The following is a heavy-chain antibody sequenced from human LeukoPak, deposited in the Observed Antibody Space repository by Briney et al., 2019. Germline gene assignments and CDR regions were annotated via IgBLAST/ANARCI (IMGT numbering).Heavy chain of an antibody. CDR3: ARRIRREPKIVRDV. V-gene: IGHV1-8*01. J-gene: IGHJ6*02. CDR2: MNPNSGST. CDR1: GYTFTSYD. D-gene: IGHD3-16*02. Sequence: GASVKVSCKASGYTFTSYDINWVRQATGQGLEWMGWMNPNSGSTGYAQKFQGRVTMTRNTSISTAYMELSSLRSEDTAVYYCARRIRREPKIVRDVWGQGTTVTVSS.